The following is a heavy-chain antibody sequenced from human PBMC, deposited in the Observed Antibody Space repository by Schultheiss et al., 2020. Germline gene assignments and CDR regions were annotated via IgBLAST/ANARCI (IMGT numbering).Heavy chain of an antibody. CDR2: INPNSGGT. J-gene: IGHJ5*02. Sequence: ASVKVSCKASGNTFTAYRMHWLRQAPGQGLEWMGWINPNSGGTNYTQKFQGRVTMTRDTSISTAYMELSSLTSDDTAVYYCARDLFGEFNWFDPWGQGTLVTVSS. CDR1: GNTFTAYR. CDR3: ARDLFGEFNWFDP. V-gene: IGHV1-2*02. D-gene: IGHD4-17*01.